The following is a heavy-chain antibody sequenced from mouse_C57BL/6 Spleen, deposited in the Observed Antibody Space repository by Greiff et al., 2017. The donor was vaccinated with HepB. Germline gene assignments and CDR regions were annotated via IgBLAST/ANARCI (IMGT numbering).Heavy chain of an antibody. V-gene: IGHV1-15*01. D-gene: IGHD2-1*01. J-gene: IGHJ1*03. CDR1: GYTFTDYE. Sequence: VQLQQSGAELVRPGASVTLSCKASGYTFTDYEMHWVKQTPVHGLEWIGAIDPETGGTAYNQKFKGKAILTADKSSSTAYMELRSLTSEDSAVYYYTRGIYYGNYWYFDVWGTGTTVTVSS. CDR3: TRGIYYGNYWYFDV. CDR2: IDPETGGT.